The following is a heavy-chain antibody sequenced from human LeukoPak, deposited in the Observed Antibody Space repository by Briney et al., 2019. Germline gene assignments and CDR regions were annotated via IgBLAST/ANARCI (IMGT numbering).Heavy chain of an antibody. J-gene: IGHJ4*02. Sequence: GGSLRLSCAASGFTFSSYGMHWVRQAPGKGLEWVSAISGSGGSTYYADSVKGRFTISRDNSKNTLYLQMNSLRAEGTAVYYCAKTQYSSSTLFGYDYWGQGTLVTVSS. V-gene: IGHV3-23*01. D-gene: IGHD6-6*01. CDR1: GFTFSSYG. CDR3: AKTQYSSSTLFGYDY. CDR2: ISGSGGST.